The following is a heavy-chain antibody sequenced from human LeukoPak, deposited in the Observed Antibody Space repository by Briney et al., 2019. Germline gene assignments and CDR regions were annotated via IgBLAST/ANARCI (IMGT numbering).Heavy chain of an antibody. CDR1: GFTFSSYW. Sequence: PGGSLRLSCAASGFTFSSYWMSRVRQAPGKGLEWVANIKQDGSEKYYVDSVKGRFTISRDNAKNSLYLQMNSLRAEDTAVYYCARGYSSASDAFDIWGQGTMVTVSS. CDR2: IKQDGSEK. CDR3: ARGYSSASDAFDI. V-gene: IGHV3-7*01. J-gene: IGHJ3*02. D-gene: IGHD6-19*01.